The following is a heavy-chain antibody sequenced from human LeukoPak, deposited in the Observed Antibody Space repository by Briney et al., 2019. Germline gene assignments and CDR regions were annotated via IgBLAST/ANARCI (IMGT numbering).Heavy chain of an antibody. Sequence: ASVKVSCKASGYTFTGYYMHWVRQAPGQGLEWMGIINPSGGSTSYAQKFQGRVTMTRDTSTSTVYMELSRLRSDDTAVYYCARGLETNGFFYYYYYYMDVWGKGTTVTVSS. D-gene: IGHD2-8*01. J-gene: IGHJ6*03. CDR2: INPSGGST. CDR3: ARGLETNGFFYYYYYYMDV. CDR1: GYTFTGYY. V-gene: IGHV1-46*01.